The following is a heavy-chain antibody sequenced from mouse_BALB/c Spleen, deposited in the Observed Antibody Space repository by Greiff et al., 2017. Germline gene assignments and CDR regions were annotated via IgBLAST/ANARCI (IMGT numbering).Heavy chain of an antibody. V-gene: IGHV1-5*01. CDR1: GYTFTSYW. D-gene: IGHD2-4*01. Sequence: EVQLKESGTVLARPGASVKMSCKASGYTFTSYWMHWVKQRPGQGLEWIGAIYPGNSDTSYNQKFKGKAKLTAVTSTSTAYMELSSLTNEDSAVYYCTRRDYDALFFDYWGQGTTLTVSS. CDR2: IYPGNSDT. J-gene: IGHJ2*01. CDR3: TRRDYDALFFDY.